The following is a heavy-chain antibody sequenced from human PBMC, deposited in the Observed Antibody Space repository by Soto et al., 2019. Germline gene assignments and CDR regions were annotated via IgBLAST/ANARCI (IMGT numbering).Heavy chain of an antibody. D-gene: IGHD6-13*01. CDR2: IYYSGST. CDR1: GGSISSGGYY. Sequence: PSETLSLTCTVSGGSISSGGYYWSWIRQHPGKGLEWIGYIYYSGSTNYNPSLKSRVTISVDTSKNQFSLKLSSVTAADTAVYYCARRYSSAFDIWGQGTMVTVSS. V-gene: IGHV4-61*08. J-gene: IGHJ3*02. CDR3: ARRYSSAFDI.